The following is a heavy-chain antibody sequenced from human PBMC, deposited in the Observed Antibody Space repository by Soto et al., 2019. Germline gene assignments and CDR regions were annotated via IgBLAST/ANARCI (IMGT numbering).Heavy chain of an antibody. V-gene: IGHV1-69*06. CDR3: ARGAVAGTRYYYYYGMDV. Sequence: QVQLVQSGAEVKKPGSSVKVSCKASGGTFSSYAISWVRQAPGQGLEWMGGIIPIFGTANYAQKFQGRVTITADKSTSTAHMELSSLRSEDTAVYYCARGAVAGTRYYYYYGMDVWGQGTTVTVSS. CDR1: GGTFSSYA. J-gene: IGHJ6*02. CDR2: IIPIFGTA. D-gene: IGHD6-19*01.